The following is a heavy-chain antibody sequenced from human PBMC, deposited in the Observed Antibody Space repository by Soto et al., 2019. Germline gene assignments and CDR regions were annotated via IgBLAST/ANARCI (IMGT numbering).Heavy chain of an antibody. CDR3: ARDRGGVASNWFDP. Sequence: PSETLSLTCTVSGGSISSYYWSWIRQPPGKGLEWIGYIYYSGSTNYNPSLKSRVTISVDTSKNQFSLKLSSVTAADTAVYYCARDRGGVASNWFDPWGQGTLVTVSS. CDR2: IYYSGST. D-gene: IGHD3-10*01. J-gene: IGHJ5*02. V-gene: IGHV4-59*01. CDR1: GGSISSYY.